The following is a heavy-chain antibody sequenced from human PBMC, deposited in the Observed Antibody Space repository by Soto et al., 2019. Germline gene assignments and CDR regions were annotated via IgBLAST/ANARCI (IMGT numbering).Heavy chain of an antibody. V-gene: IGHV3-11*01. CDR1: GYSFGDHY. CDR2: IKGGGTNV. CDR3: ARGPNYGDWLDYSDY. D-gene: IGHD4-17*01. Sequence: GGSLRLSCAASGYSFGDHYMGWIRQAPGKGLEWVSYIKGGGTNVQYADSVRGRFTISRDNARNSLSLQMSSLAAEDTAVYYCARGPNYGDWLDYSDYWGRGTLVTVSS. J-gene: IGHJ4*02.